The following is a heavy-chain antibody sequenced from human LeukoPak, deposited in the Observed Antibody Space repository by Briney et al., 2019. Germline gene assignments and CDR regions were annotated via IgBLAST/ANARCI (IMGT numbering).Heavy chain of an antibody. CDR2: IGGHVHST. CDR3: ANHRTPDRYHWNYFDY. D-gene: IGHD1-20*01. V-gene: IGHV3-23*01. J-gene: IGHJ4*02. CDR1: GFTFSSYW. Sequence: GSLRLSCAASGFTFSSYWMSWVRQAPGTGLEWVSSIGGHVHSTYYADSVIGRFTISRDDSKNTLYLQMNSLRANDTAIYYCANHRTPDRYHWNYFDYWGQGTLVTASS.